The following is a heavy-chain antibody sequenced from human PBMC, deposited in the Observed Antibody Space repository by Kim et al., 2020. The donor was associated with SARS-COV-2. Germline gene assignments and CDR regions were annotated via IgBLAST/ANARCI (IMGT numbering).Heavy chain of an antibody. CDR3: ARSLGAAAGGASSYYYGMD. D-gene: IGHD6-13*01. Sequence: LSLTCAASGFTFSSYDMHWVRQATGKGLEWVSAIGTAGDTYYPGSVKGRFTISRENAKNSLYLQMNSLRAGDTAVYYCARSLGAAAGGASSYYYGMD. CDR2: IGTAGDT. J-gene: IGHJ6*01. V-gene: IGHV3-13*01. CDR1: GFTFSSYD.